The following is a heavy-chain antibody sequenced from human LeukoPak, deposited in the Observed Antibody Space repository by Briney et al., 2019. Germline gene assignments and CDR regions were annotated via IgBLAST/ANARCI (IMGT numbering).Heavy chain of an antibody. CDR2: ISSSGSTI. CDR1: GFTFSSYE. J-gene: IGHJ6*03. V-gene: IGHV3-48*03. Sequence: PGGSLRLSCAASGFTFSSYEMNWVRQAPGKGLEWVSYISSSGSTIYYADSVKGRFTISRDNAKNSLYLQMNSLRAEGTAVYYCARVYTATYYYYYYYMDVWGKGTTVTVSS. CDR3: ARVYTATYYYYYYYMDV. D-gene: IGHD5-18*01.